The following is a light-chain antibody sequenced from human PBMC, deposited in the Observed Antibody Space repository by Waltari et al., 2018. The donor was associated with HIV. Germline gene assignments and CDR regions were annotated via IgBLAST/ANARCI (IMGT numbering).Light chain of an antibody. Sequence: QSVLTQPPSASEIPGQRVTIPSTGGNSNVGSNYVYWYQPVPRTAPKLLVYRDSQRQSGVPDRFTGSKSGTSASLAISGLRSEDEADYYCATWDDSLNGVLFGGGTKLTVL. CDR3: ATWDDSLNGVL. CDR1: NSNVGSNY. CDR2: RDS. J-gene: IGLJ2*01. V-gene: IGLV1-47*01.